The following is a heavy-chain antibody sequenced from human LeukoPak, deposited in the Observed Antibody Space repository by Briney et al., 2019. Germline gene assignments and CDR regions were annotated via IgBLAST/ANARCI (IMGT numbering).Heavy chain of an antibody. J-gene: IGHJ5*02. CDR3: AIVSLALLWFGEPNYGWFDP. CDR2: INHSGST. D-gene: IGHD3-10*01. Sequence: SETLSLTCAVYSGSFSGYYWGWIRQPPGKGLEWIGEINHSGSTNYNPSLKSRVTTSVDTSKNQFSLKLSSVTAADTAVYYCAIVSLALLWFGEPNYGWFDPWGQGTLVTVSS. CDR1: SGSFSGYY. V-gene: IGHV4-34*01.